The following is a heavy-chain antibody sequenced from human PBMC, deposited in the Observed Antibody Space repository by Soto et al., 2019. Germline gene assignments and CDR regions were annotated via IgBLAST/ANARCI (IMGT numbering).Heavy chain of an antibody. CDR3: VRDLAAADY. Sequence: QVHLVQSGAEVKKPGASVKVSCKASGYIFINYYIHWVRQAPGQGLEWIGIINPHGGSTNYAQKFRGRFTMARDTSTSTDYMDLSSLGSDDTAVYYCVRDLAAADYWGQGTLVTVSS. J-gene: IGHJ4*02. D-gene: IGHD6-13*01. CDR1: GYIFINYY. V-gene: IGHV1-46*01. CDR2: INPHGGST.